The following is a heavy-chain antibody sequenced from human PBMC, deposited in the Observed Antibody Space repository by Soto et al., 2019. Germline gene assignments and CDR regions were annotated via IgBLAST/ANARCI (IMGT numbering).Heavy chain of an antibody. CDR1: GFIFTSYS. J-gene: IGHJ4*02. CDR2: IRIDSNHI. CDR3: ARDLSYAFDY. D-gene: IGHD1-26*01. Sequence: EVQLVESGGGLVQPGGSLRLSCAASGFIFTSYSMNWVRQAPGKGLEWLSYIRIDSNHIGYADSVRGRFTISSDIAKNSLYLQMNSLTDEDTAVYYCARDLSYAFDYWGQGTLVIVSS. V-gene: IGHV3-48*02.